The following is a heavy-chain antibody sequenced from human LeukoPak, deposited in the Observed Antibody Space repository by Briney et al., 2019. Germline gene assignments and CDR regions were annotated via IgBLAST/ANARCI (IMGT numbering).Heavy chain of an antibody. CDR3: ARGLTMIVVVITGYDAFDI. J-gene: IGHJ3*02. V-gene: IGHV1-69*05. Sequence: SVKVSCKASGGTFSSYTINWVRQAPGQGLEWMGGIIPVFGTANYVQKFQGRVTITTDESTSTAYMELSSLRSEDTAVYYCARGLTMIVVVITGYDAFDIWGQGTMVTVSS. D-gene: IGHD3-22*01. CDR2: IIPVFGTA. CDR1: GGTFSSYT.